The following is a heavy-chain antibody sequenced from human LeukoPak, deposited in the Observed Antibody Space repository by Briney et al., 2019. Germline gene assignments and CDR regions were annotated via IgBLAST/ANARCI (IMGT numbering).Heavy chain of an antibody. D-gene: IGHD3-3*01. CDR3: TTRRITIFGVGTYYFDY. J-gene: IGHJ4*02. V-gene: IGHV3-15*01. CDR1: GFTFSNAW. CDR2: IKGKTDGGTT. Sequence: GGSLRLSCAASGFTFSNAWMSWVRQAPGKGLEWVGRIKGKTDGGTTDYAAPVKGRFTISRDDSKNTLYLQMNSLKTEDTAVYYCTTRRITIFGVGTYYFDYWGQGTLVTVSS.